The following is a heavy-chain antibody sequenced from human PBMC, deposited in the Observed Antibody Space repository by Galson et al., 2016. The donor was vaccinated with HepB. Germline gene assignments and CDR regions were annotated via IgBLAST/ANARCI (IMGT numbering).Heavy chain of an antibody. J-gene: IGHJ4*02. CDR3: AKSMGVSYYYDSSGYSFDY. V-gene: IGHV3-23*01. D-gene: IGHD3-22*01. CDR1: GFTFSSYV. CDR2: ISGSAHIT. Sequence: SLRLSCAGSGFTFSSYVMTWVRQTPGKGLEWVSTISGSAHITYYADSVKGRFTFSRDNSKNTLYLQMNSLRAEDTAVYYCAKSMGVSYYYDSSGYSFDYWGQGTLVTVSS.